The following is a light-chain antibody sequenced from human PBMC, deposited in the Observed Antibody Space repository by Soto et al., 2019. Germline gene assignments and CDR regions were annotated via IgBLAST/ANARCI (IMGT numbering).Light chain of an antibody. CDR2: DAS. CDR3: QQYGSSPPT. V-gene: IGKV3-15*01. CDR1: QSVSSN. Sequence: EIVMTQSPATLSVSPGERATLSCRASQSVSSNLAWHQQKPGQAPRILMYDASTRATGIPARFSGSGSGTDFTLTISRLEPEDFAVYYCQQYGSSPPTFGQGTKVDIK. J-gene: IGKJ1*01.